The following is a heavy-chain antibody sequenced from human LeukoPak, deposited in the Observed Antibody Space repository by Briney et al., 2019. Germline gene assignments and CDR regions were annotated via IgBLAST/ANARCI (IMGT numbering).Heavy chain of an antibody. V-gene: IGHV1-2*02. CDR3: AAGCSGGSSYLNPFDY. CDR2: INPNSGGT. Sequence: ASVKVSCKASGYTFTGYYMHWVRQAPGQGLEWMGWINPNSGGTNYAQKFQGRVTMTRDTSISTAYMELSRLRSDDTAVYYCAAGCSGGSSYLNPFDYWGQGTLVTVSS. CDR1: GYTFTGYY. J-gene: IGHJ4*02. D-gene: IGHD2-15*01.